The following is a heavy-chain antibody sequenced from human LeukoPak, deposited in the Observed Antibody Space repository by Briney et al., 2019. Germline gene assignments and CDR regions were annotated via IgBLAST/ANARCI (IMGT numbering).Heavy chain of an antibody. V-gene: IGHV3-21*01. D-gene: IGHD6-19*01. CDR1: GFTFSSCS. CDR3: ARLAVAGPFDY. CDR2: ISSSSSYI. J-gene: IGHJ4*02. Sequence: GGSLRLSCAASGFTFSSCSMNWVRQAPGKGLEWVSSISSSSSYIYYADSVKGRFTISRDNAKNSLYLQMNSLRAEDTAVYYCARLAVAGPFDYWGQGTLVTVSS.